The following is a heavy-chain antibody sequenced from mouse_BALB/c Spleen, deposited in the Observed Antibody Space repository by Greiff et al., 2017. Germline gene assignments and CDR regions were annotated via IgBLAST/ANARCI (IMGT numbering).Heavy chain of an antibody. CDR3: ARRMDGNYYFDY. CDR1: GFTFSSYA. J-gene: IGHJ2*01. V-gene: IGHV5-9-3*01. CDR2: ISSGGSYP. D-gene: IGHD2-1*01. Sequence: EVQVVESGGGLVKPGGSLKLSCAASGFTFSSYAMSWVRQTPEKRLEWVATISSGGSYPDYPDSVKGRFTISRDNAKNTLYLQMSSLRSEDTAMYYCARRMDGNYYFDYWGQGTTLTVSS.